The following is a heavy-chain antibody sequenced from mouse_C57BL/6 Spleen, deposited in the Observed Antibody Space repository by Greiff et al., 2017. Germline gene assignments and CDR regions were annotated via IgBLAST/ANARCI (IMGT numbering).Heavy chain of an antibody. D-gene: IGHD5-1*01. V-gene: IGHV5-16*01. CDR2: INYDGSST. CDR1: GFTFSDYY. CDR3: ARGRSNWYFDV. Sequence: VQLKESAGGLVQPGSSMKLSCTASGFTFSDYYMAWVRQVPEKGLEWVANINYDGSSTYYLDSLKSRFIISRDNAKNILYLQMSSLKSEDTATYYCARGRSNWYFDVWGTGTTVTVSS. J-gene: IGHJ1*03.